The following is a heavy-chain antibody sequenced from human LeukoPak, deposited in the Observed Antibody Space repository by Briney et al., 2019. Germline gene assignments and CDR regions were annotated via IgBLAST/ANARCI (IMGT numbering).Heavy chain of an antibody. Sequence: PGGSLKLSCAASGFTFSSYSMNWVRQAPGKGLEWVSYISSSSSTIYYADSVKGRFTISRDNAKNSLYLQMNSLRAEDTAVYYCARDSLAAPYYYYYYMDVWGKGTTVTVSS. V-gene: IGHV3-48*01. J-gene: IGHJ6*03. D-gene: IGHD6-6*01. CDR3: ARDSLAAPYYYYYYMDV. CDR1: GFTFSSYS. CDR2: ISSSSSTI.